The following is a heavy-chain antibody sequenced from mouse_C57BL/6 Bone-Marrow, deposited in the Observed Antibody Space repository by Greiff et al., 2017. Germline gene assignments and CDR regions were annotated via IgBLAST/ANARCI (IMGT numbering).Heavy chain of an antibody. CDR3: ARIYAY. J-gene: IGHJ3*01. V-gene: IGHV2-2*01. CDR1: GFSLTSYG. D-gene: IGHD2-1*01. CDR2: IWSGGST. Sequence: VKLPESGPGLVQPSQSLSITCTVSGFSLTSYGVHWVRQSPGKGLEWLGVIWSGGSTDYNAAFISRLSISKDNSKCQVFFKMNSLQADDTAIYYCARIYAYWGQGTLVTVSA.